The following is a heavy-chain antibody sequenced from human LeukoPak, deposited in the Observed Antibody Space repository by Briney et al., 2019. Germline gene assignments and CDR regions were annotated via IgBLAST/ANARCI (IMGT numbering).Heavy chain of an antibody. CDR1: GGSFSGYY. CDR2: INHSGST. J-gene: IGHJ4*02. CDR3: ARDVSGYAIWDC. D-gene: IGHD5-12*01. Sequence: SETLSLTCAVYGGSFSGYYWSWIRQPPGKGLEWIGEINHSGSTNYNPSLKSRVTISVDTSKNQFSLKLSSVTAADTAVYYCARDVSGYAIWDCWGQGTLVTVSS. V-gene: IGHV4-34*01.